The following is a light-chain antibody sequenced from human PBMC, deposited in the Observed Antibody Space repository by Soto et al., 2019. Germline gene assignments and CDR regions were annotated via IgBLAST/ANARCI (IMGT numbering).Light chain of an antibody. J-gene: IGKJ1*01. CDR3: QQYGRSPPWT. CDR1: QSVSSSY. V-gene: IGKV3-20*01. CDR2: GAS. Sequence: EILLTQSPGTLSLSPGERATLSCRASQSVSSSYLAWYQQKPGQAPRLLIYGASSRATGIPDRFSGSGSGTDFTLTISRLEPEDFAVYYCQQYGRSPPWTFGQGTKVDIK.